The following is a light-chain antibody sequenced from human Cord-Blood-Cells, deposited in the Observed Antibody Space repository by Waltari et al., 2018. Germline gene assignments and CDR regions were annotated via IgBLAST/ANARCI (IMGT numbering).Light chain of an antibody. Sequence: AIRMTQSPSSFSASTGDRVTITCRASQGISSYLAWYQQKPGKAPKLLIYAASTVQSGVPSRFSGSGSGTEFTLTISCLQSEDFATYYCQQYYSYPGVTFGGGTKVEIK. V-gene: IGKV1-8*01. CDR1: QGISSY. CDR2: AAS. J-gene: IGKJ4*01. CDR3: QQYYSYPGVT.